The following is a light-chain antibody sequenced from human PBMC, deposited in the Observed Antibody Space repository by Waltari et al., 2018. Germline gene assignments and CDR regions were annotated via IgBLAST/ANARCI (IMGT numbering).Light chain of an antibody. V-gene: IGLV2-14*01. Sequence: QSALTQPASVSGSPGQSITISCTGTSSDVGGYNYVSWYQQHPGKAPKLMIYDVTKRPSGVSNRFSGSKSGNTASLTISVLQAEDEADYYCSSYTSSSVWVFGGGTKLTVL. CDR3: SSYTSSSVWV. J-gene: IGLJ3*02. CDR2: DVT. CDR1: SSDVGGYNY.